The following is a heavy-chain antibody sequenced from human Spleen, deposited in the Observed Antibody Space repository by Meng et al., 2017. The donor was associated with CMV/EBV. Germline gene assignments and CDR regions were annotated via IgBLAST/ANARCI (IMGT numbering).Heavy chain of an antibody. CDR3: ARDSPGYCSSTSCPGYYYYYYGMDV. D-gene: IGHD2-2*03. J-gene: IGHJ6*02. CDR1: GFTFSSYS. Sequence: GGSLRLSCAASGFTFSSYSMNWVRQAPGKGLEWVSSISSSSSSYIYYTDSVKGRFTISRDNAKNSLYLQMNSLRAEDAAVYYCARDSPGYCSSTSCPGYYYYYYGMDVWGQGTTVTVSS. V-gene: IGHV3-21*01. CDR2: ISSSSSSYI.